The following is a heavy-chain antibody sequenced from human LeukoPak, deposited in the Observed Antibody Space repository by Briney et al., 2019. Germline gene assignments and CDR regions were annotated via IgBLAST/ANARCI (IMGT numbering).Heavy chain of an antibody. CDR2: INPNSGDT. V-gene: IGHV1-2*06. Sequence: ASVKVSCKASGYTFTAYYMHWVRQVPGQGLGWMGRINPNSGDTDYAQKFQGRVTMTRDTSISTAYMEVSRLRSDDTAVYYCARVDSGHDYGPSWGQGTTVTVSS. CDR1: GYTFTAYY. CDR3: ARVDSGHDYGPS. D-gene: IGHD5-12*01. J-gene: IGHJ3*01.